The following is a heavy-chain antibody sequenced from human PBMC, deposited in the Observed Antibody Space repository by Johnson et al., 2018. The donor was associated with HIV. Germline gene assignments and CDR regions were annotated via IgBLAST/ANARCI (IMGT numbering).Heavy chain of an antibody. CDR2: ISYDGSNK. CDR1: GFTFSSYA. CDR3: ARVRPKGSFDI. V-gene: IGHV3-30*04. Sequence: QVQLVESGGGVVQPGRSLRLSCAASGFTFSSYAMHWVRQAPGKGLEWVAVISYDGSNKYYADSVKGRFTISRDNSKNTLYLQMNSLRAEDTAVYYCARVRPKGSFDIWGQWTMVTVAS. D-gene: IGHD1-1*01. J-gene: IGHJ3*02.